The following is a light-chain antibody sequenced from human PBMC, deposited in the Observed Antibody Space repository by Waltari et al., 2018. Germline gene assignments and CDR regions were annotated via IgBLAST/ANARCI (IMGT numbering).Light chain of an antibody. CDR1: TSNLGRND. CDR2: RNY. V-gene: IGLV1-47*01. CDR3: ATWDDSLTNYV. Sequence: QSVMTQPPSASGTPGQTVTISCSGGTSNLGRNDGYWYQQLPGTPPKLLVYRNYQRPSGVPDRFSGSKSGASASLAISGLQSEDEGDYYCATWDDSLTNYVFGTGTKVTV. J-gene: IGLJ1*01.